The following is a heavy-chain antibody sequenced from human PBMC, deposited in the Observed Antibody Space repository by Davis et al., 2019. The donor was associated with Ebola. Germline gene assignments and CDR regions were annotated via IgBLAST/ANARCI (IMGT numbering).Heavy chain of an antibody. D-gene: IGHD3-9*01. Sequence: GESLKISCAASGFTFSSYAMHWVRQAPGKGLEWVAVISYDGSNKYYADSVKGRFTISRDNSKNTLYLQMSSLRAEDTAVYYCVKGGGGGRYFDWLSQYWGQGTLVTVSS. CDR2: ISYDGSNK. CDR1: GFTFSSYA. CDR3: VKGGGGGRYFDWLSQY. J-gene: IGHJ4*02. V-gene: IGHV3-30*14.